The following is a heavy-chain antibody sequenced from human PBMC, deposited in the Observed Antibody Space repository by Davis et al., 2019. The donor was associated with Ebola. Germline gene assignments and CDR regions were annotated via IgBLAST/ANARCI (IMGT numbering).Heavy chain of an antibody. Sequence: GGSLRLSCAASGFTFSSYGMHWVRQAPGKGLKWVAVISYDGSNKYYADSVKGRFTISRDNSKNTLYLQMSSLRAEDTAVYYCARDLPGGDWYFDLWGRGTLVTVSS. D-gene: IGHD1-14*01. V-gene: IGHV3-30*03. CDR1: GFTFSSYG. CDR3: ARDLPGGDWYFDL. CDR2: ISYDGSNK. J-gene: IGHJ2*01.